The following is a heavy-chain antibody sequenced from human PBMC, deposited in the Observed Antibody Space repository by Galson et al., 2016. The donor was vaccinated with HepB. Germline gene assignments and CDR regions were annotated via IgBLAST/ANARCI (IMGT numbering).Heavy chain of an antibody. CDR2: ISSSSRTI. CDR1: GFTLSRFW. V-gene: IGHV3-48*02. J-gene: IGHJ6*02. CDR3: ARDSAVGATEFYFGMDV. D-gene: IGHD1-26*01. Sequence: SLRLSCAASGFTLSRFWMSWVRQAPGKGLEWVSYISSSSRTIYYADSVKGRFTISRDNADNSLYLQINNLRNEDTAVYYCARDSAVGATEFYFGMDVWGQGTTVTVSS.